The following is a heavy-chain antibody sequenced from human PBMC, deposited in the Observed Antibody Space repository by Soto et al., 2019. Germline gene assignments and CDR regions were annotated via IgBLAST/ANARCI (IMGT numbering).Heavy chain of an antibody. CDR2: ISGSGGST. CDR3: EKDPGGSDVDRFLEWFFYFDY. CDR1: GFTFSSYA. Sequence: GGSLRLSCAASGFTFSSYAMSWVRQAPGKGLEWVSAISGSGGSTYYADSVKGRFTISRDNSKNTLYLQMNSLRAEDTAVDYCEKDPGGSDVDRFLEWFFYFDYWGQGTPVTVSS. J-gene: IGHJ4*02. D-gene: IGHD3-3*01. V-gene: IGHV3-23*01.